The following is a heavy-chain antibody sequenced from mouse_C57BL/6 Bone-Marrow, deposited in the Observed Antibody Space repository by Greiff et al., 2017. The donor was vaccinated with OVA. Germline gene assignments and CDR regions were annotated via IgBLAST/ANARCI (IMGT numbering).Heavy chain of an antibody. CDR1: GYAFSSSW. CDR3: AGDYGNYLDY. Sequence: VQLQQSGPELVKPGASVKISCKASGYAFSSSWMNWVKQRPGKGLEWIGRIYPGDGDTNYNGKFKGKATLTADKSSSTAYMQLSSLTSEDSAVYFCAGDYGNYLDYWGRGTTLTVSS. J-gene: IGHJ2*01. V-gene: IGHV1-82*01. D-gene: IGHD2-1*01. CDR2: IYPGDGDT.